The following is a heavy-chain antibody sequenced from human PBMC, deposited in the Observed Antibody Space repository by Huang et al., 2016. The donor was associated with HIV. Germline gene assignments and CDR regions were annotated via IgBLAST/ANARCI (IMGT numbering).Heavy chain of an antibody. CDR3: ARRAASGWQQEYFHL. CDR1: GFSLSTSGVG. CDR2: IHWNNDK. V-gene: IGHV2-5*01. D-gene: IGHD6-19*01. Sequence: QITLKESGPTLVKPTQTLTLTCTFSGFSLSTSGVGVGWIRQPPGKAREWLALIHWNNDKHYNSPLKSSLTITKDTSKNQVVLTMANVYPLDTATYYCARRAASGWQQEYFHLWGQGTLVTVSS. J-gene: IGHJ1*01.